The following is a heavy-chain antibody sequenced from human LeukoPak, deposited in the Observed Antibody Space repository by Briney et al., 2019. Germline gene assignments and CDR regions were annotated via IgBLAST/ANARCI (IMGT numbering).Heavy chain of an antibody. V-gene: IGHV3-74*01. Sequence: GGSLRLSCAASGFTFSSYWMHWVRQAPGKGLVWVSRINSDGSSTSYADSVKGRFTISRDNAKNTLYLQMNSLRAEDTAVYYCARVPIGYFCFDYWGQGTLVTVSS. CDR2: INSDGSST. D-gene: IGHD6-25*01. CDR1: GFTFSSYW. J-gene: IGHJ4*02. CDR3: ARVPIGYFCFDY.